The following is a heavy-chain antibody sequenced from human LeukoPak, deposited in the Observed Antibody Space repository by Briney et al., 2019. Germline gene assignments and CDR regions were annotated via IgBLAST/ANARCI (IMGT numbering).Heavy chain of an antibody. V-gene: IGHV4-59*01. CDR3: ARGRYSAGDNWFDP. CDR1: GGSITSSY. D-gene: IGHD3-9*01. Sequence: AETLSLTCTVSGGSITSSYWSWIRQSPGKGLEWIGYIHYTGSTNYNPSLKSRVTMLIDTSKDQFSLKLSSVTAADTAVYYCARGRYSAGDNWFDPWGQGTLVTVSS. CDR2: IHYTGST. J-gene: IGHJ5*02.